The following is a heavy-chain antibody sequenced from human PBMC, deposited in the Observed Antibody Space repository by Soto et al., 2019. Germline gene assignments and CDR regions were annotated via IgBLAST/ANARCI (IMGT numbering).Heavy chain of an antibody. CDR3: AKVGVITSSYYYYGMDV. CDR2: ISYDGSNK. J-gene: IGHJ6*02. V-gene: IGHV3-30*18. D-gene: IGHD3-22*01. CDR1: GFTFSSYG. Sequence: GGSLRLSCAASGFTFSSYGMHWVRQAPGKGLEWVAVISYDGSNKYYADSVKGRFTISRDNSKNTLYLQMNSLRAEDTAVYYCAKVGVITSSYYYYGMDVWGQGTTVTVSS.